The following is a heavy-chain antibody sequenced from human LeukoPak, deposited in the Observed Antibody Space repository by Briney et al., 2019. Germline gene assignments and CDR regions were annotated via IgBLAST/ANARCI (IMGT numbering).Heavy chain of an antibody. CDR2: INPSDGST. V-gene: IGHV1-46*01. J-gene: IGHJ4*02. CDR1: GYTFTNYY. CDR3: ARAGRQPGGFDY. Sequence: ASVKVSCKASGYTFTNYYMHWVRQAPGQGLEWMGIINPSDGSTSNAQKFQGRVTMTRDTSTSTVYMELSSLRSEDTAVYYCARAGRQPGGFDYWGQGTLVTVSS. D-gene: IGHD3-10*01.